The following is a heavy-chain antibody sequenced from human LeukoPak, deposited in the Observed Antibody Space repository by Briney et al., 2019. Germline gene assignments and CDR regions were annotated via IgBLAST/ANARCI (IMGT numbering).Heavy chain of an antibody. CDR2: IIPIFGTA. V-gene: IGHV1-69*05. J-gene: IGHJ4*02. CDR1: GGTFNSYA. CDR3: ARGRAAYYYDSSGYFDY. Sequence: GASVKVSFKASGGTFNSYAISWVRQAPGQGLEWMGGIIPIFGTANYAQKFQGRVTITTDESTSTAYMELSSLRSEDTAVYYCARGRAAYYYDSSGYFDYWGQGTLVTVSS. D-gene: IGHD3-22*01.